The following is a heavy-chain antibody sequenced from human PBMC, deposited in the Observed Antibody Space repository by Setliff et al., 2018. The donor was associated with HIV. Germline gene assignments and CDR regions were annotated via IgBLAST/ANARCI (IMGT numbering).Heavy chain of an antibody. CDR1: GGSVSTTNYY. Sequence: SETLSLTCTVSGGSVSTTNYYWSWIRQPPGKGLEWIGYIHYSGSAAYYSPSLQSRSTISIDTSKNQFSLRLTSVTAADTAIYFCAGAPFRIMSAHYRTLDYWGQGTLVTVSS. CDR3: AGAPFRIMSAHYRTLDY. J-gene: IGHJ4*02. D-gene: IGHD3-9*01. V-gene: IGHV4-30-4*08. CDR2: IHYSGSAA.